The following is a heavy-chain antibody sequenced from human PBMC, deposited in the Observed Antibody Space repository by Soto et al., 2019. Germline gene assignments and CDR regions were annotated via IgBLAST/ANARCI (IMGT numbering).Heavy chain of an antibody. CDR3: AKDRWVGATSYFDY. J-gene: IGHJ4*02. D-gene: IGHD1-26*01. CDR2: ISYDGSNK. CDR1: GFTFSSYG. V-gene: IGHV3-30*18. Sequence: QVQLVESGGGVVQPGRSLRLSCAASGFTFSSYGMHWVRQAPGKGLEWGAVISYDGSNKYYADSVKGRFTISRDNSKNTLYLQMNSLRAEDTAVYSCAKDRWVGATSYFDYWGQGTLVTVSS.